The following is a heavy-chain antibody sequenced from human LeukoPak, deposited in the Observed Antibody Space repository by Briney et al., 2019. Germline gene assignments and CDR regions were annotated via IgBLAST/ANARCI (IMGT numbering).Heavy chain of an antibody. D-gene: IGHD6-13*01. Sequence: KISCKSSGYSFTSCCIGWVRQAPGQGLEWMGIINPSGGGASSAQEFQGRVTMTRDTSTSTVYMELSSLRSDDTAVYYCASGQLRIAAAGSQGLPTHWGQGTLVTVSS. J-gene: IGHJ4*02. CDR2: INPSGGGA. CDR3: ASGQLRIAAAGSQGLPTH. CDR1: GYSFTSCC. V-gene: IGHV1-46*01.